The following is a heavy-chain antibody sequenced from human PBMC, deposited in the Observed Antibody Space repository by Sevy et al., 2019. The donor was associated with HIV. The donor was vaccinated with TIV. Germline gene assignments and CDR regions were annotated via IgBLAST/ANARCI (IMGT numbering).Heavy chain of an antibody. Sequence: GGSLRLSCAASGFTFSNAWMSWVRQAPGKGLEWVGRIKSKSDGGTRDFAAPAKGRFIISRDDSKNMLYLQMSSLKTEDTALYYCSAGVGMSDFDYWGRGTQVTVSS. V-gene: IGHV3-15*01. D-gene: IGHD1-26*01. CDR1: GFTFSNAW. CDR3: SAGVGMSDFDY. CDR2: IKSKSDGGTR. J-gene: IGHJ4*02.